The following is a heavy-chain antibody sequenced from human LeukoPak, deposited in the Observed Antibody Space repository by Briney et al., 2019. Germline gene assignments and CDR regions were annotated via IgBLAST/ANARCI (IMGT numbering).Heavy chain of an antibody. Sequence: GGSLRLSCATSGFPFETNAMSWVRQAPGKGLEWVATIGNTETFYAYSVTVRFTISRYNSKNTVNLQLNRQRVEDTAIYYCAKDWIQFNRVFDCFDSWGQGTMVTVSS. J-gene: IGHJ4*02. V-gene: IGHV3-23*01. CDR2: IGNTET. D-gene: IGHD5-18*01. CDR3: AKDWIQFNRVFDCFDS. CDR1: GFPFETNA.